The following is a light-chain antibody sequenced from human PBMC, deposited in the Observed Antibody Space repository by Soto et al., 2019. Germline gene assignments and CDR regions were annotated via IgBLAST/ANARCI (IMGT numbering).Light chain of an antibody. CDR1: QAIDSW. CDR3: QQTLSFPPT. V-gene: IGKV1-12*01. CDR2: TGS. Sequence: DIQMTQSPSSVSASVGDRVTITCRASQAIDSWLAWYQQEPGEAPKLLIFTGSLLHSGVPPRFSGSGSGTDFTLTISSLQPEDCATYYCQQTLSFPPTFGQGTKGDIK. J-gene: IGKJ1*01.